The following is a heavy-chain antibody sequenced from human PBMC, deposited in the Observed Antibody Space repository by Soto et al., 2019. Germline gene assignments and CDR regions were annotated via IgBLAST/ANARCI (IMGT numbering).Heavy chain of an antibody. D-gene: IGHD5-12*01. Sequence: GGSLRLSCAASGFNVSSYAMSWVRQAPGKGLEWVSVISRSGGTTYFADSVRGRFTISRDNSKNTLYLQMNSLSAEDTAVYYCAKGGWLPPPAAFDIWGQGTMVTVSS. CDR2: ISRSGGTT. CDR1: GFNVSSYA. V-gene: IGHV3-23*01. J-gene: IGHJ3*02. CDR3: AKGGWLPPPAAFDI.